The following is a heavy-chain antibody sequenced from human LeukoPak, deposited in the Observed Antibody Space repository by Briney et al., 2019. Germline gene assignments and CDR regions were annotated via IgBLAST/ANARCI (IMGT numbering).Heavy chain of an antibody. J-gene: IGHJ3*02. CDR3: ARGGRGNYYGAYDAFDI. D-gene: IGHD1-26*01. CDR1: GFIYSTYA. V-gene: IGHV3-30*04. CDR2: ISYDGSSK. Sequence: GGSLRLSCAASGFIYSTYAMHGVRQAPGKGLEGVAVISYDGSSKYYADSVKGRFTISRDNSKNLLYLQMNSLRAEDTAVYYCARGGRGNYYGAYDAFDIWGQGTMVTVSS.